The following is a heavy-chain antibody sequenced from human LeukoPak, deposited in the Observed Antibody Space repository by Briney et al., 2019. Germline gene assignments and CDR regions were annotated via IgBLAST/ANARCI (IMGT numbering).Heavy chain of an antibody. J-gene: IGHJ5*02. Sequence: GASVKVSCKASGYTFTGYYMHWVRQAPGQGLEWMGWINPNSGGTNYAQKFQGRVTMTRDTSISTAYMELSRLRSDDTAVYFCARSASTNSRGNWFDPGAREPWSPSPQ. CDR2: INPNSGGT. V-gene: IGHV1-2*02. D-gene: IGHD3-10*01. CDR1: GYTFTGYY. CDR3: ARSASTNSRGNWFDP.